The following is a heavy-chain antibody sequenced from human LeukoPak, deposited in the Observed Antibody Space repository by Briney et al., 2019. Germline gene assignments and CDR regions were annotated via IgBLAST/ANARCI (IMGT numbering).Heavy chain of an antibody. Sequence: SETLSLTCAVYGGSFSGYYWSWIRQPPGKGLEWIGEINHSGSTNYNPSLKSRVTISVDTSKNQFSLKLSSVTAADTAVYYCARRLAYSSSWYSFWFDPWGQGTLVTVSS. D-gene: IGHD6-13*01. CDR1: GGSFSGYY. CDR3: ARRLAYSSSWYSFWFDP. CDR2: INHSGST. J-gene: IGHJ5*02. V-gene: IGHV4-34*01.